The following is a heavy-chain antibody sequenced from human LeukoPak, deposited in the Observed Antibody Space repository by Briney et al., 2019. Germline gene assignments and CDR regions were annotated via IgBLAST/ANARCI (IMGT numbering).Heavy chain of an antibody. J-gene: IGHJ4*02. CDR3: STLWGIVPAAPYLDY. CDR1: GFTFSNAW. D-gene: IGHD3-16*01. CDR2: IKSEADGGTT. V-gene: IGHV3-15*01. Sequence: GGSLRLSCAASGFTFSNAWMTWVRQAPGKGLEWVGHIKSEADGGTTDYAAPVKDRFTISRDDSKNTLYLQMNSLKTEDTAVYYCSTLWGIVPAAPYLDYWGQGTLLIVFS.